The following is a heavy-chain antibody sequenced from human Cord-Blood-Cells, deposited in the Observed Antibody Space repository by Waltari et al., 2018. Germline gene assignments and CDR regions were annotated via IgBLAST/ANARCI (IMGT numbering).Heavy chain of an antibody. V-gene: IGHV4-4*07. J-gene: IGHJ4*02. Sequence: QVHLQESGPGPVKPSETLPLTCTVHGGSIRRYYWSWTRQPAGKGLEWIGRIYPSGSTNYNPSLKSRVTMSVDTSKNQFSLKLSSVTAADTAVYYCAREPYDILTGYYFDYWGQGTLVTVSS. CDR3: AREPYDILTGYYFDY. D-gene: IGHD3-9*01. CDR2: IYPSGST. CDR1: GGSIRRYY.